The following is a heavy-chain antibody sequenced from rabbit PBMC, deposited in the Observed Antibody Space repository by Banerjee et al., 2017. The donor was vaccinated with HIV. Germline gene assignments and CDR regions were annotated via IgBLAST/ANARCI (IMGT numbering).Heavy chain of an antibody. CDR1: GIDFSSYY. CDR2: ISSYGSA. J-gene: IGHJ4*01. V-gene: IGHV1S36*01. Sequence: QQQLEESGGGLVKPGGTLTLTCKASGIDFSSYYYMCWVRQAAGKGLEWIGYISSYGSAYYASWVNGRFTISKTSSTVDLKMTSLTVADTATYFCARGGNLWGPGTLVTVS. CDR3: ARGGNL.